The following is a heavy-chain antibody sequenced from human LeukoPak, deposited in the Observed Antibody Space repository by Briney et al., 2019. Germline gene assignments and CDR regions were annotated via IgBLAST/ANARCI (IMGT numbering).Heavy chain of an antibody. V-gene: IGHV3-66*02. CDR2: IYSGDNT. Sequence: GGSLRLSCAASGFTVSNNYMSWVRQAPGKGLEWVSVIYSGDNTYYVESVKGRFTISRDNSKNTLFLQMNRLRTEDTAVYYCAGRRVLDASFDYWGQGTLVTVSS. CDR3: AGRRVLDASFDY. J-gene: IGHJ4*02. CDR1: GFTVSNNY. D-gene: IGHD3-16*01.